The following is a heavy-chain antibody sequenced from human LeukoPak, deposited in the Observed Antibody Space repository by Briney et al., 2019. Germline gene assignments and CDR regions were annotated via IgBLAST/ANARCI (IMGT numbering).Heavy chain of an antibody. CDR1: GFTFDYYG. V-gene: IGHV3-20*04. Sequence: GGSLRLSCAASGFTFDYYGMSWVRQAPGKGLEWVSGINWNGGSTGYADSVKGRFTISRDNAKNSLYLQMSSLRAEDTALYYCARDHQGYYDSSGYLYWGQGTLVTVSS. J-gene: IGHJ4*02. CDR2: INWNGGST. CDR3: ARDHQGYYDSSGYLY. D-gene: IGHD3-22*01.